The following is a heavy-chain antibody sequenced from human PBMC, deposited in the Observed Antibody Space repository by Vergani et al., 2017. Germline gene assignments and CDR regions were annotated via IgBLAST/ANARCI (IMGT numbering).Heavy chain of an antibody. CDR1: GYTFTSYG. CDR2: ISAYNGNT. D-gene: IGHD3-3*01. CDR3: ARAEVLNSDFWSGFDP. V-gene: IGHV1-18*01. Sequence: QVQLVQSGAEVKKPGASVKVSCKASGYTFTSYGISWVRQAPGQGLEWMGWISAYNGNTNYAQKLQGRVTMTKDTSTCTAYMALRSLRSDDTAVYYCARAEVLNSDFWSGFDPWGQGTLVTVSS. J-gene: IGHJ5*02.